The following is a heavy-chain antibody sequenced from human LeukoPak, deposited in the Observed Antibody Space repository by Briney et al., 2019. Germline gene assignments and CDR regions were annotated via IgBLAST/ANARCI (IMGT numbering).Heavy chain of an antibody. CDR2: IYSDGDA. J-gene: IGHJ6*02. CDR1: GFTVSDNY. V-gene: IGHV3-66*01. Sequence: PGGSLRLSCAASGFTVSDNYITWVRQGPGKGLEWVSIIYSDGDAYYADSVKGRFTISRDNSKNTVYLQMESLRVEDTAVYYCARDLYYYYGMDVWGQGTTVTVSS. CDR3: ARDLYYYYGMDV.